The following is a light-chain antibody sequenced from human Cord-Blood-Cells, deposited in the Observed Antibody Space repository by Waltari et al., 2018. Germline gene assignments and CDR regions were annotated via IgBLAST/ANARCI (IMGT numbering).Light chain of an antibody. CDR1: SSDGGSYNL. J-gene: IGLJ1*01. Sequence: QSALTQPASVSGSPGQSITISCTGTSSDGGSYNLVSWYQHHPGKAPKLMIYEGSKRPSGVSNRFSGSKSGNTASLTISGLQAEDEADYYCCSYAGSSTYVFGTGTKVTVL. CDR2: EGS. CDR3: CSYAGSSTYV. V-gene: IGLV2-23*01.